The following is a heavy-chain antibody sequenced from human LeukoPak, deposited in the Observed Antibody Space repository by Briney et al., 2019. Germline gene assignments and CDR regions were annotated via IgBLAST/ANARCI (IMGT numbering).Heavy chain of an antibody. V-gene: IGHV1-2*02. D-gene: IGHD6-19*01. CDR3: ARRKQWLVNYYGMDV. Sequence: ASVKVSCKASGYTFTGYYMHWVRQAPGQGLEWMGWINPNSGGTNYAQKFQGRVTMTRDTSIITAYMELSRLRSDDTAVYYCARRKQWLVNYYGMDVWGQGTTVTVSS. CDR2: INPNSGGT. CDR1: GYTFTGYY. J-gene: IGHJ6*02.